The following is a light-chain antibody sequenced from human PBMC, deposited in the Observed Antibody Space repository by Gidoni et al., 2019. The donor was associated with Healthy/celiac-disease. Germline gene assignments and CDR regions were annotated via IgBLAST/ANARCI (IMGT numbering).Light chain of an antibody. J-gene: IGKJ4*01. CDR3: QQRSNWPQLT. Sequence: EIVLTQSPATLSLSPGERAPLSCRARQSVSSYLAWYQQKPGQAPRLLIYDASNRATGIPARFSGSGSGTDFTLTISSLEPEDFAVYYCQQRSNWPQLTFGGGTKVEIK. V-gene: IGKV3-11*01. CDR2: DAS. CDR1: QSVSSY.